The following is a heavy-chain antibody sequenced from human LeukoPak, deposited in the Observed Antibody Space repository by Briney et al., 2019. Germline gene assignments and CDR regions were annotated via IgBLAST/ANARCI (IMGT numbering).Heavy chain of an antibody. V-gene: IGHV1-46*01. CDR3: ARGSSAFDI. Sequence: ASVKLSCKASGYTFSNYYIHWMRQAPGQGLEWMGIVYPSGSPTRYAQNFEDTVTMTLDTSTSTAYLELSSLKSEDTAVYYCARGSSAFDIWGQGTMVTVSS. CDR1: GYTFSNYY. CDR2: VYPSGSPT. D-gene: IGHD6-6*01. J-gene: IGHJ3*02.